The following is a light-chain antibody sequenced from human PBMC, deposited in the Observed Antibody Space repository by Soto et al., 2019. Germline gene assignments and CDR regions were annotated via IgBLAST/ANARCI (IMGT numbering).Light chain of an antibody. J-gene: IGKJ1*01. CDR3: MQALQSPT. Sequence: DIVMTQSPLSLSVTPGEPASISCRSSQSLLHSNGYNYLDWYLQKPGQSPQVLIYVGSNRASGVPDRFSGSGSGTDFTLKISRVEAEYVGVYYCMQALQSPTFGQGTKVQIK. V-gene: IGKV2-28*01. CDR1: QSLLHSNGYNY. CDR2: VGS.